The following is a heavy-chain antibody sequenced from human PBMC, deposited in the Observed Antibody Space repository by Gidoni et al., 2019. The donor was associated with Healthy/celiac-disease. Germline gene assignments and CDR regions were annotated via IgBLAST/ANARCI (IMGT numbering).Heavy chain of an antibody. CDR1: GGSFSGYY. J-gene: IGHJ5*02. D-gene: IGHD4-17*01. Sequence: QVQLQQWGAGLLKPPETLSLTCAVYGGSFSGYYWSWIRQPPGKGLGWIGEINHSGSTNYSPSLQGRVTITVDTSKNQFSLELSSVTAADTALYYCARGGGYGDYGQCDPWGQGTLVTVSS. CDR2: INHSGST. V-gene: IGHV4-34*01. CDR3: ARGGGYGDYGQCDP.